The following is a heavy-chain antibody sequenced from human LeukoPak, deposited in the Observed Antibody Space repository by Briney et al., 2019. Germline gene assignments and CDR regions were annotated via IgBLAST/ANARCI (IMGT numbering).Heavy chain of an antibody. V-gene: IGHV3-11*01. J-gene: IGHJ4*02. D-gene: IGHD4-17*01. Sequence: PGGSLRLSCTVSGFTLTDHNMSWFRQSPGRGLEWISWITSSGTTRDYADSVKGRFTISRDNTKNSVYLQMTSLRPDDTDVYYCARDPDYGDPYWGQGTLVTVSS. CDR3: ARDPDYGDPY. CDR1: GFTLTDHN. CDR2: ITSSGTTR.